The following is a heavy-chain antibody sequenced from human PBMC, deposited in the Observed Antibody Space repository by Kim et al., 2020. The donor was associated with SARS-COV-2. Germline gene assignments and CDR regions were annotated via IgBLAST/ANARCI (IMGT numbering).Heavy chain of an antibody. CDR3: ARVDRNYYDSSGYYYGGVDAFDI. CDR2: IIPIFGTA. J-gene: IGHJ3*02. Sequence: SVKVSCKASGGTFSSYAISWVRQAPGQGLEWMGGIIPIFGTANYAQKFQGRVTITADESTSTAYMELSSLRSEDTAVYYCARVDRNYYDSSGYYYGGVDAFDIWGQGTMVTVSS. D-gene: IGHD3-22*01. CDR1: GGTFSSYA. V-gene: IGHV1-69*13.